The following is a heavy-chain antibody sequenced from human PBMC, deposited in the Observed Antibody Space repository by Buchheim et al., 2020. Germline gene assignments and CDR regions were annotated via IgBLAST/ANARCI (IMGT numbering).Heavy chain of an antibody. CDR3: ARGSVTVDY. CDR2: VSDDNGRT. CDR1: GYTFTTYG. V-gene: IGHV1-18*03. D-gene: IGHD3-22*01. J-gene: IGHJ4*02. Sequence: QVQLVQSGGEVKKPGASVKVSCKASGYTFTTYGITWVRPAPGQGLEWLGGVSDDNGRTNYAEKVQGRVTMSTDTSTSTTYMELTNLTSDDMAVYYCARGSVTVDYWGQGTL.